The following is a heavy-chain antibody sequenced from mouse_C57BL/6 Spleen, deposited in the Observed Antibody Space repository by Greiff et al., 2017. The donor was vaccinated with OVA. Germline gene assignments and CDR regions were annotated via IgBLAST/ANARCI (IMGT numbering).Heavy chain of an antibody. CDR3: ARVATNWDYFDY. V-gene: IGHV5-15*01. Sequence: EVMLVESGGGLVQPGGSLKLSCAASGFTFSDYGMAWVRQAPRTGPEWVAFISNLAYSIYYADTVTGRFTISRENAKNTLYLVMSSLRSEDTAMYYCARVATNWDYFDYWGQGTTLTVSS. D-gene: IGHD4-1*01. J-gene: IGHJ2*01. CDR1: GFTFSDYG. CDR2: ISNLAYSI.